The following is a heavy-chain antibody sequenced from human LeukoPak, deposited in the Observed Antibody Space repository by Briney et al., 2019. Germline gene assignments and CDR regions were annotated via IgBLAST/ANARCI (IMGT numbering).Heavy chain of an antibody. CDR1: GFTFTAFT. Sequence: PGGSLRLSCAASGFTFTAFTINWVRQAPGKGLEWVSSISSSYAIYFADSVKGRFTISRGNAKNSVYLHMNSLRAEDTAVYYCARDRHFVAFDIWGQGTMVTVSS. CDR2: ISSSYAI. J-gene: IGHJ3*02. V-gene: IGHV3-69-1*01. CDR3: ARDRHFVAFDI.